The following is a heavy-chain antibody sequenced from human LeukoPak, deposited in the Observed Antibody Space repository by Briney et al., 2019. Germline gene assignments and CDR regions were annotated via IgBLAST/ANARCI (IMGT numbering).Heavy chain of an antibody. CDR2: IYPGDSDT. CDR3: ARRYDSSGPLDY. V-gene: IGHV5-51*01. J-gene: IGHJ4*02. D-gene: IGHD3-22*01. CDR1: SSSSYY. Sequence: SSSSYYWGWIRQPPGKGLEWMGIIYPGDSDTRYSPSFQGQVTISADKSISTAYLQWSSLKASDTAMYYCARRYDSSGPLDYWGQGTLVTVSS.